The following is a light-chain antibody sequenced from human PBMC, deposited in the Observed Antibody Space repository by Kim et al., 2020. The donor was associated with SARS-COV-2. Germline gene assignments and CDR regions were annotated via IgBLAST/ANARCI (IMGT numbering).Light chain of an antibody. Sequence: EIVLMQSPGTLSLSPGERATLSCRASQAVTSSHLAWYQQKPGQAPRLLIYGASARATDIPDRFRGSGSGTDFTLTITRLEPEDFAVYYCQQYGSSPYTFGQGTKLEI. CDR2: GAS. J-gene: IGKJ2*01. CDR3: QQYGSSPYT. CDR1: QAVTSSH. V-gene: IGKV3-20*01.